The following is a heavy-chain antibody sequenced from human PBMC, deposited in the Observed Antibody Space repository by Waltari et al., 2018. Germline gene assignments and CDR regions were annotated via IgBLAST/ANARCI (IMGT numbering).Heavy chain of an antibody. CDR2: ISIRSPYI. J-gene: IGHJ4*02. CDR1: GFTFSNYS. CDR3: ARDGSY. Sequence: EVQLVESGGGLVKPGGSLRLSCAASGFTFSNYSMNWVRRAPGKGLEGVPSISIRSPYIDYTDSVKGRFTSSRDNAKNSLYLQMNSLRAEDTAVYYCARDGSYWGQGTLVTVSS. V-gene: IGHV3-21*01.